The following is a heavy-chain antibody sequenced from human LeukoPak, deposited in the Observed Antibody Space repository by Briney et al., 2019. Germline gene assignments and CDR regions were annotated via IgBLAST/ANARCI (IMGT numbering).Heavy chain of an antibody. CDR1: GFTFSSYG. J-gene: IGHJ3*02. Sequence: PGGSLRLSCAASGFTFSSYGMHWVRQAPGKALEWVAVIWYDGSNKYYADSVKGRFTISRDNSKNTLYLQMNSLRAEDTAVYYCARDNERQLWAHEIDAFDIWGQGTMVTVSS. D-gene: IGHD5-18*01. V-gene: IGHV3-33*01. CDR2: IWYDGSNK. CDR3: ARDNERQLWAHEIDAFDI.